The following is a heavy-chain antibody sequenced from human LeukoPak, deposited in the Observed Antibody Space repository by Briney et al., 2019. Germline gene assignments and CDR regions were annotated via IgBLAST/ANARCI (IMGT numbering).Heavy chain of an antibody. CDR1: GFTFSSYS. V-gene: IGHV3-21*01. J-gene: IGHJ4*02. D-gene: IGHD5-18*01. CDR3: ASMGYSYGQFDY. CDR2: ISSSSSYI. Sequence: GGSLRLSCAASGFTFSSYSMNWVRQAPGKGLEWVSSISSSSSYIYYADSVKGRFTISRDNAKNSLYLQMNSLRAEDTAVYYCASMGYSYGQFDYWGQGTLVTVSS.